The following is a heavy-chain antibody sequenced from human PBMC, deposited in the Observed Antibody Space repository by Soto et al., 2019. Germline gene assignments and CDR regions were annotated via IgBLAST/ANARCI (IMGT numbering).Heavy chain of an antibody. CDR1: GCTFSSYA. J-gene: IGHJ6*02. CDR3: ARGYYYYGMDV. Sequence: GRSLRLSCAASGCTFSSYAMHWVRQAPGKGLEWVAVISYDGSNKYYADSVKGRFTISRDNSKNTLYLQMNSLRAEDTAVYYCARGYYYYGMDVWGQGTTVTVSS. CDR2: ISYDGSNK. V-gene: IGHV3-30-3*01.